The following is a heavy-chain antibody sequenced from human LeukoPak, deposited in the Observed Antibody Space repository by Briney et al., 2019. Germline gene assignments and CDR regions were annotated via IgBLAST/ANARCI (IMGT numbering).Heavy chain of an antibody. D-gene: IGHD5-18*01. J-gene: IGHJ4*02. CDR3: AKDWTAIQLSPFDY. CDR1: GFTFSSYA. CDR2: ISGSGGST. V-gene: IGHV3-23*01. Sequence: PGRSLRLSCAASGFTFSSYATSWVRHDPGKGLEWVSAISGSGGSTYYADSVKGRFTISRDNSKNTLYQQTNSVRAEDTAVYYCAKDWTAIQLSPFDYWGQGTLVSVSS.